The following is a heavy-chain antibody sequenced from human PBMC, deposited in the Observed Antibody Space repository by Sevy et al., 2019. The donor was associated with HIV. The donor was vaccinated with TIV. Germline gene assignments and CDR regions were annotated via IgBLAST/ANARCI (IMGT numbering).Heavy chain of an antibody. CDR3: VRGNNLGELGYWFDP. V-gene: IGHV3-13*01. Sequence: GGSLRLSCAASGFTFSSYDMHWVRQVTGQGLEWVSGIGIAGDTYYPGSVKGRLTISRENARNSLDLQMNSLGAGDTAVYYCVRGNNLGELGYWFDPWGQGTLVTVSS. D-gene: IGHD3-10*01. CDR2: IGIAGDT. J-gene: IGHJ5*02. CDR1: GFTFSSYD.